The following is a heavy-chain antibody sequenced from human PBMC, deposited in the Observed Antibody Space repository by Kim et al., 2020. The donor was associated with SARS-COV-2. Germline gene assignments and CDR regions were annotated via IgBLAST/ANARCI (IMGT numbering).Heavy chain of an antibody. CDR2: IIPIFGTA. J-gene: IGHJ6*02. D-gene: IGHD3-22*01. Sequence: SVKVSCKASGGTFSSYAISWVRQAPGQGLEWMGGIIPIFGTANYAQKFQGRVTITADESTSTAYMELGSLRSEDTAVYYCASSIDPDYYYGMDVWGQRTTVTVSS. CDR1: GGTFSSYA. V-gene: IGHV1-69*13. CDR3: ASSIDPDYYYGMDV.